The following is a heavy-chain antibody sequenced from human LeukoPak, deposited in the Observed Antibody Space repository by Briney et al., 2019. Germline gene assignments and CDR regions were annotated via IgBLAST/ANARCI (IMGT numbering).Heavy chain of an antibody. CDR3: ARGIIVATIYYHYYYMDV. CDR2: IIPIFGTA. CDR1: GGTFSSYA. D-gene: IGHD5-12*01. Sequence: SVKVSCKASGGTFSSYAISWVRQAPGQGLEWMGGIIPIFGTANYAQKFQGRVTITADESTSTAYMELSSLRSEDTAVYYCARGIIVATIYYHYYYMDVWGKGTTVTISS. J-gene: IGHJ6*03. V-gene: IGHV1-69*13.